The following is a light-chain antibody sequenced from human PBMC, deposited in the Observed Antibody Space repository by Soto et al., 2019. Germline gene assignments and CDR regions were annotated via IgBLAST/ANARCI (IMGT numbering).Light chain of an antibody. Sequence: ILLTQSPCTLSLSPGERTTLSCRASQSISRYLAWYQQKPGQGPRLLIYGASSRATGTPDRFSGSGSGTDFTLTINRLEPEDFALYYCQQYGSSPPTFGQGTKVDIK. J-gene: IGKJ1*01. CDR2: GAS. CDR3: QQYGSSPPT. CDR1: QSISRY. V-gene: IGKV3-20*01.